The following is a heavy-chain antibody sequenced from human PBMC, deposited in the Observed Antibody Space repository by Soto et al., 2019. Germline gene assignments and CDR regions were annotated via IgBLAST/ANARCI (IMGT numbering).Heavy chain of an antibody. CDR1: GGSISSSSCY. Sequence: SETLSLTCTVSGGSISSSSCYWGWIRQPPGKGLEWIGSIYYSGSTYYNPSLKSRVTISVDTSKNQVSLKLTSVTAADTAVYYCARDMHAGFTHYFDPWGQGTLVTVSS. D-gene: IGHD1-26*01. V-gene: IGHV4-39*07. J-gene: IGHJ5*02. CDR2: IYYSGST. CDR3: ARDMHAGFTHYFDP.